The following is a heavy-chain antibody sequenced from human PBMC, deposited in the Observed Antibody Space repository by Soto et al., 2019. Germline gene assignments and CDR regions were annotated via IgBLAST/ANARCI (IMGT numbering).Heavy chain of an antibody. CDR1: GGSISSYY. D-gene: IGHD2-15*01. J-gene: IGHJ4*02. CDR2: IYPGGST. Sequence: WETVSLTCTVSGGSISSYYWSWIRQSAGQGLEWIGRIYPGGSTNYNPSLKSRVTMSADTSKNQFSLRLTSVTAADTAVYYCARANVGPPGGGSWIMPFDFWGQGTLVTVSS. V-gene: IGHV4-4*07. CDR3: ARANVGPPGGGSWIMPFDF.